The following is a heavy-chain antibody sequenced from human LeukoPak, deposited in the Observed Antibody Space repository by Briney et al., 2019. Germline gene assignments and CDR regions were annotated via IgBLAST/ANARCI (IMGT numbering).Heavy chain of an antibody. CDR3: ARARCDSCGYGS. J-gene: IGHJ5*02. CDR2: LYSGGHT. Sequence: GGSLRLSCAVCGFTFSSSYMRWVRRAPGKGREWVAVLYSGGHTYYAGSVRGRFTISRDTSKNTLYVQMDSLRSEDTAEYYCARARCDSCGYGSWGQGTLVTVSS. V-gene: IGHV3-66*02. CDR1: GFTFSSSY. D-gene: IGHD3-22*01.